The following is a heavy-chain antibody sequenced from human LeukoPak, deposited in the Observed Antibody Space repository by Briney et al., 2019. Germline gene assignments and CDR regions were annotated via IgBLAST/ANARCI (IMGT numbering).Heavy chain of an antibody. CDR3: ARDVGATLD. J-gene: IGHJ4*02. CDR1: AFTFSSYG. Sequence: GGSLRLSCAASAFTFSSYGISWVRQAPGKGLEWVSIISGSGGSTFYADSVKGRFTISRDNSKNSLYLQMNSLRAEDTAVYYCARDVGATLDWGQGTLVTVSS. CDR2: ISGSGGST. D-gene: IGHD1-26*01. V-gene: IGHV3-23*01.